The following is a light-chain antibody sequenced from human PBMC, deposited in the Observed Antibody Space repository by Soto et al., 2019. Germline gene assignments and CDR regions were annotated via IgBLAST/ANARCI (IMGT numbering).Light chain of an antibody. CDR2: YRSDSDK. CDR1: SGINVGTYR. CDR3: MIWHSSAYV. J-gene: IGLJ3*02. Sequence: QSVLTQPASLSASPGASASFTCTLRSGINVGTYRIYWYQQKPGSPPQYLLNYRSDSDKQQGSGVPSRFSGSKDASANAGILLISGLHSEDEADYYCMIWHSSAYVFGGGTKVTVL. V-gene: IGLV5-45*01.